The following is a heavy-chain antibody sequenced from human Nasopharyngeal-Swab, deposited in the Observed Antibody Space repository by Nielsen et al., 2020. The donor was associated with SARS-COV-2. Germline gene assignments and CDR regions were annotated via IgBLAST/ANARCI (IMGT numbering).Heavy chain of an antibody. Sequence: ASVKVSCKASGYTFTSYYMHWVRQAPGQGLEWMGLSNPSDGTTDYAQRFRGRVIVTRDTSTNTDYMEMSSLTSEDTAVYYCAREGFGYKKFDYWGQGTLVTVSS. CDR3: AREGFGYKKFDY. CDR1: GYTFTSYY. J-gene: IGHJ4*02. D-gene: IGHD1-1*01. V-gene: IGHV1-46*01. CDR2: SNPSDGTT.